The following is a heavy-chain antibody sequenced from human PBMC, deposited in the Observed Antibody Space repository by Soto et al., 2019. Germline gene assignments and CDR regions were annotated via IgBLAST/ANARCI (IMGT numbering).Heavy chain of an antibody. CDR2: IYSGGST. CDR1: GFTVSSNY. V-gene: IGHV3-53*04. CDR3: ARDGDNGGLKAFDI. D-gene: IGHD7-27*01. Sequence: GGSLRLSCAASGFTVSSNYMSWVRQAPGKGLEWVSVIYSGGSTYYADSVKGRFTISRHNSKNTLYLQMNSLRAEDTAVYYCARDGDNGGLKAFDIWGQGTMVTVSS. J-gene: IGHJ3*02.